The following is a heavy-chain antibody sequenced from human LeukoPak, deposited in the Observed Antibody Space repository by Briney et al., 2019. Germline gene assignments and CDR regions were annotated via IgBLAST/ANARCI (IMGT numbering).Heavy chain of an antibody. CDR3: ARSYDYLWGSHRYTPTFDS. D-gene: IGHD3-16*02. V-gene: IGHV4-34*01. Sequence: PSETLSLTCAVYGGSFSGYYWNWIRQAPEKGLEWIGEINHSGSTNYNPSLKSRVTMSVDTSRNQFSLRLSSVTAADTAVYYCARSYDYLWGSHRYTPTFDSWGQGTLVTVPS. CDR1: GGSFSGYY. CDR2: INHSGST. J-gene: IGHJ4*02.